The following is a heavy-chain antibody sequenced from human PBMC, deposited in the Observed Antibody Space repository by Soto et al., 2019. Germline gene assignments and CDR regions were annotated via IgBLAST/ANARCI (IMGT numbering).Heavy chain of an antibody. J-gene: IGHJ4*02. V-gene: IGHV3-21*01. Sequence: GGSLRLSCAASGFTFSSYSMNWVRQAPGKGLEWVSSISSSSSYIYYADSVKGRFTISRDNAKNSLYLQMNSLRAEDTAVYYCAREKLSDFRYCSGGSCLSSLGYWGQGTLVTVSS. CDR1: GFTFSSYS. CDR2: ISSSSSYI. D-gene: IGHD2-15*01. CDR3: AREKLSDFRYCSGGSCLSSLGY.